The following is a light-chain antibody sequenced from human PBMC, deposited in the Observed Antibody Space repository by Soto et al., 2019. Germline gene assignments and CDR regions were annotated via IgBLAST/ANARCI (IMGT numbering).Light chain of an antibody. CDR1: QDISNC. J-gene: IGKJ3*01. CDR3: QKYNRVPLT. Sequence: DIQMTQSPSSLSASVGDRVTITCRASQDISNCLVWFQPKPGKVPNLMNYGASTLQSVVPPRYSESGSGTDCTLTLSSLQPEDVATYCCQKYNRVPLTVGPGTTVDIK. CDR2: GAS. V-gene: IGKV1-27*01.